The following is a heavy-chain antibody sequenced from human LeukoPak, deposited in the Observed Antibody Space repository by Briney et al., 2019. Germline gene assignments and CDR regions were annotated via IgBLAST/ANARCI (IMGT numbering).Heavy chain of an antibody. CDR3: ARHVICGGDCYSIDY. CDR2: IYYCGST. J-gene: IGHJ4*02. D-gene: IGHD2-21*02. V-gene: IGHV4-59*08. Sequence: SETLSLTCTVSGGSISSYYWSWIRQPPGKGLEWIGYIYYCGSTNYNPSLKSRVTISVDTSKNQFSLKLSSVTAADTAVYYCARHVICGGDCYSIDYWGQGTLVIVSS. CDR1: GGSISSYY.